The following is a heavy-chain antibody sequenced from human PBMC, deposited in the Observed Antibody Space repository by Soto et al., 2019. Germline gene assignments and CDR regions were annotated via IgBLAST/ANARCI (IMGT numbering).Heavy chain of an antibody. CDR2: IFYNGST. J-gene: IGHJ4*02. V-gene: IGHV4-30-4*01. CDR3: AREGGGNYYF. D-gene: IGHD3-22*01. Sequence: PSETLSLTCTVSGGSVNSGDYYWTWIRQPPGKGLEWIGHIFYNGSTDYNPALKSRLTISLDTSTNRFSLKLTSVTAADTAVYYCAREGGGNYYFWGQGTLVTVSA. CDR1: GGSVNSGDYY.